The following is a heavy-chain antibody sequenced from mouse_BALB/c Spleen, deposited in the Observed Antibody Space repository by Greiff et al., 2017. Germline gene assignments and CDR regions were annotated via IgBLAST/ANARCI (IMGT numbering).Heavy chain of an antibody. CDR2: INPSNGGT. V-gene: IGHV1S81*02. Sequence: VQLQQPGAELVKPGASVKLSCKASGYTFTSYYMYWVKQRPGQGLEWIGGINPSNGGTNFNEKFKSKATLTVDKSSSTAYMQLSSLTSEDSAVYYCTRSGGVDYAMDYWGQGTSVTVSS. D-gene: IGHD1-1*01. J-gene: IGHJ4*01. CDR3: TRSGGVDYAMDY. CDR1: GYTFTSYY.